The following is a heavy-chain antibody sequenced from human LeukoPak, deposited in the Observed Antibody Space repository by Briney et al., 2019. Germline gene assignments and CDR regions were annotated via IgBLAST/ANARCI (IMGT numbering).Heavy chain of an antibody. CDR3: ARGQLVRAGWFDP. V-gene: IGHV4-59*01. CDR2: IYYSGST. CDR1: GGSISSYY. J-gene: IGHJ5*02. D-gene: IGHD6-6*01. Sequence: SETLSLTCTVSGGSISSYYWSWIRQPPGKGLEWIGYIYYSGSTNYNPSLKSRVTISMDTSKNQFSLKLTSVTAADTAVYYCARGQLVRAGWFDPWGQGTLVTVSS.